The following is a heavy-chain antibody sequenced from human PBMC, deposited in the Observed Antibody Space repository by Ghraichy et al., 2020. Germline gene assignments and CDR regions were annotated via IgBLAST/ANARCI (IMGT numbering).Heavy chain of an antibody. D-gene: IGHD3-3*01. Sequence: LSLTCAASGFTFSSYSMNWVRQAPGKGLEWVSSISSSSSYIYYADSVKGRFTISRDNAKNSLYLQMNSLRAEDTAVYYCARDTPSSAIFGVVNPYYYYGMDVWGQGTTVTVSS. CDR3: ARDTPSSAIFGVVNPYYYYGMDV. CDR2: ISSSSSYI. J-gene: IGHJ6*02. CDR1: GFTFSSYS. V-gene: IGHV3-21*01.